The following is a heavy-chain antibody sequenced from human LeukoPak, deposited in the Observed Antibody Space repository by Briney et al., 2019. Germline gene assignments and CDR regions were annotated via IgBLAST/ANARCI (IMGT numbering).Heavy chain of an antibody. CDR3: TTDKSTPFYSSDLDYFDY. V-gene: IGHV3-15*01. Sequence: KPGGSLRLSCAASGFTFSNAWMSWVRQAPGKGLEWVGRIKSKTDGGTTDYAAPVKGRFTISRDDSKNTLYLQMNSLKTEDTAVYYCTTDKSTPFYSSDLDYFDYWGQGTLVTVSS. D-gene: IGHD6-19*01. J-gene: IGHJ4*02. CDR1: GFTFSNAW. CDR2: IKSKTDGGTT.